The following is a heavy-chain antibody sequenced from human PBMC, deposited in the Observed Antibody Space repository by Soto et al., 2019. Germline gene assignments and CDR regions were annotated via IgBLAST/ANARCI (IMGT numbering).Heavy chain of an antibody. V-gene: IGHV1-69*01. Sequence: QVQLVQSGAEVKKPGSSVKVSCKASGGSFSTFAISWVRQAPGQGLEWMGGIIPIFNTAKYTQKFQGRVTIIADESTSTAYMELSSLRAEDTDVYYCARDHPLARGNNWFDPWGQGTLVTVSS. CDR1: GGSFSTFA. CDR3: ARDHPLARGNNWFDP. D-gene: IGHD5-12*01. CDR2: IIPIFNTA. J-gene: IGHJ5*02.